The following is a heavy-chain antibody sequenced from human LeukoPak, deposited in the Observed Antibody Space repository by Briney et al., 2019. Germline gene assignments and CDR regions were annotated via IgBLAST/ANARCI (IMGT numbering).Heavy chain of an antibody. J-gene: IGHJ4*02. Sequence: GGSLRLSCAASGFTVSSNYMSWVRQAPGKGLEWVSVIYSGGSTYYADSVKGRFTISRDNSKNTLYLQMNSLRAEGTAVYYCARARGSMVTHFDYWGQGTLVTVSS. CDR3: ARARGSMVTHFDY. CDR2: IYSGGST. V-gene: IGHV3-66*01. D-gene: IGHD5-18*01. CDR1: GFTVSSNY.